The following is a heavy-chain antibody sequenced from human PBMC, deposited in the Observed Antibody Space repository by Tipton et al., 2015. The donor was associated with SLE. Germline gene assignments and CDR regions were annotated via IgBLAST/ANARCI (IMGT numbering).Heavy chain of an antibody. CDR3: AREAGVWFYLDY. CDR1: GGSMSGHY. V-gene: IGHV4-59*11. J-gene: IGHJ4*02. Sequence: TLSLTCTVSGGSMSGHYWTWIRQPPGKGLEWIGFITSSGYTNYNPSLQSRVTISIDTSKNQCSLKLSSMSAADTAVYYCAREAGVWFYLDYWGQGALVTVSS. CDR2: ITSSGYT. D-gene: IGHD6-19*01.